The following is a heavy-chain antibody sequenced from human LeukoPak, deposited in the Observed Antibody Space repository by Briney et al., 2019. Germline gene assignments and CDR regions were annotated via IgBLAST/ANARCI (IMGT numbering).Heavy chain of an antibody. D-gene: IGHD6-13*01. CDR2: IIPILGIA. V-gene: IGHV1-69*04. J-gene: IGHJ5*02. CDR1: GGTFSSYA. Sequence: GASVKVSCKASGGTFSSYAISRVRQAPGQGLEWMGRIIPILGIANYAQKFQGRVTITADKSTSTAYMGLSSLRSEDTAVYYCARDIAAAGKNWFDPWGQGTLVTVSS. CDR3: ARDIAAAGKNWFDP.